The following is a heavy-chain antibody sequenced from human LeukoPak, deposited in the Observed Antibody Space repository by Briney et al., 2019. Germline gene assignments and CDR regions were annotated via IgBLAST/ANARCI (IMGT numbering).Heavy chain of an antibody. CDR2: ISSSSTYI. J-gene: IGHJ4*02. CDR3: AGGLWFGELPQSE. V-gene: IGHV3-21*01. CDR1: GFTFSRYN. Sequence: GGSLRLSCAASGFTFSRYNMNWVRQAPGKGLEWVSSISSSSTYIYYADSVKGRFTISRDNAKNSLYLQMNSLTAEDTAAYYCAGGLWFGELPQSEWGQGTLVTVSS. D-gene: IGHD3-10*01.